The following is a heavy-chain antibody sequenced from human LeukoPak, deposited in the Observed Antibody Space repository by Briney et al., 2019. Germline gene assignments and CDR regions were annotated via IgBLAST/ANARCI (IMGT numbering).Heavy chain of an antibody. Sequence: PGGSLRLSCATSGFTFSTYGMHWVRQAPGKGLEWVAVIWFDGSNKYYVDSVKGRFSISRDNSKNTLYLQMNSLRAEDTAVYYCARDRGSGDSFDLWGQGTVVTVSS. D-gene: IGHD6-19*01. CDR3: ARDRGSGDSFDL. CDR2: IWFDGSNK. V-gene: IGHV3-33*08. J-gene: IGHJ3*01. CDR1: GFTFSTYG.